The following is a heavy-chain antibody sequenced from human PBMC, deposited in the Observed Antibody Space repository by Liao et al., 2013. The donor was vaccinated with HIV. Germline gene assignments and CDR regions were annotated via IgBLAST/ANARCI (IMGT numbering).Heavy chain of an antibody. D-gene: IGHD3-9*01. CDR1: GGSISTRGYY. Sequence: QLQLHESGPGLVKPSETLSLTCAVSGGSISTRGYYWSWIRQPPGKGLEWIGEINHSGSTNYNPSLKSRVTISVDTSKNQFSLKLSSVTAADTAVYYCARDAYFDWDNWFDPWGQGTLVTVSS. CDR2: INHSGST. CDR3: ARDAYFDWDNWFDP. V-gene: IGHV4-39*07. J-gene: IGHJ5*02.